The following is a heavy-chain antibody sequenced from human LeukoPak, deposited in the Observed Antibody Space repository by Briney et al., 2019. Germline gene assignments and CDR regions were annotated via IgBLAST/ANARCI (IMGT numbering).Heavy chain of an antibody. CDR1: GFTFSSYS. CDR3: ARVGQWLVLEEYYFDY. V-gene: IGHV3-21*01. J-gene: IGHJ4*02. Sequence: GGSLRLSFAASGFTFSSYSMNWVRQAPGKGLEWVSSISSSSSYIYYADSVKGRFTISRDNAKNSLYLQMNSLRAEDTAVYYCARVGQWLVLEEYYFDYWGQGTLVTVSS. CDR2: ISSSSSYI. D-gene: IGHD6-19*01.